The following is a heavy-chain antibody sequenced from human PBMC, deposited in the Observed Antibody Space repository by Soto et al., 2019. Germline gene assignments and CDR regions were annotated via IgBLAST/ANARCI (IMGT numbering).Heavy chain of an antibody. J-gene: IGHJ6*02. CDR1: GYTFTSYG. CDR2: ISAYNGNT. D-gene: IGHD3-3*01. CDR3: ARVRPRFLEWLQRTDYYYYGMDV. Sequence: ASVKVSCKASGYTFTSYGISWVRQAPGQGLEWMGWISAYNGNTNYAQKLQGRVTMTTDTSTSTAYMELRSLRSDDTAVYYCARVRPRFLEWLQRTDYYYYGMDVRGQGTMVTVPS. V-gene: IGHV1-18*01.